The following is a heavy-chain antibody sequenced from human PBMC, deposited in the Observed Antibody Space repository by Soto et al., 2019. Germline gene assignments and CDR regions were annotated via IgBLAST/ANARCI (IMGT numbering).Heavy chain of an antibody. CDR2: INAGNGNT. D-gene: IGHD6-19*01. Sequence: GASVEVSSKASGYTFTSYAMHWVRQAPGQRLEWMGWINAGNGNTKYSQKFQGRVTITRDTSASTAYMELNSLRAEDTAVYYCAKDQSSGWTITARLDYWGQRTLVTVSS. J-gene: IGHJ4*02. CDR3: AKDQSSGWTITARLDY. CDR1: GYTFTSYA. V-gene: IGHV1-3*01.